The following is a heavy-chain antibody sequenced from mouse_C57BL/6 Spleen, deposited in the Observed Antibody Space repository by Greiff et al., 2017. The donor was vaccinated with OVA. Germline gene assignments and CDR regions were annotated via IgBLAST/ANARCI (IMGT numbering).Heavy chain of an antibody. CDR2: INYDGSST. CDR1: GFTFSDYY. D-gene: IGHD1-1*01. Sequence: EVKVVESEGGLVQPGSSMKLSCTASGFTFSDYYMAWVRQVPEKGLEWVANINYDGSSTYYLDSLKSRFIISRDNAKNILYLQMSSLKSEDTATYYCARSPYYGSRYAMDYWGQGTSVTVSS. V-gene: IGHV5-16*01. J-gene: IGHJ4*01. CDR3: ARSPYYGSRYAMDY.